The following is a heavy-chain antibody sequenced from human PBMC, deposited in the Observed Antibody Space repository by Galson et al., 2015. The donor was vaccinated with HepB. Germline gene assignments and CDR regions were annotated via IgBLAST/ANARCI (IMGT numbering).Heavy chain of an antibody. CDR2: IIPIFGTA. CDR1: GGTFSSYA. Sequence: SVKVSCKASGGTFSSYAISWVRQAPGQGLEWMGGIIPIFGTANYAQKFQGRVTITADESTSTAYMELSSLRSEDTAVYYCARVHSDYGGVFDYWGQGTLVTVSS. V-gene: IGHV1-69*13. J-gene: IGHJ4*02. D-gene: IGHD3-16*01. CDR3: ARVHSDYGGVFDY.